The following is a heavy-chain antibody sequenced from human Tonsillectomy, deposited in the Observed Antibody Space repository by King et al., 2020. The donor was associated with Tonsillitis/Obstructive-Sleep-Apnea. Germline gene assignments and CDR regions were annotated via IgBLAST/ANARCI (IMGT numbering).Heavy chain of an antibody. D-gene: IGHD3-10*01. CDR1: GYTFTGYY. J-gene: IGHJ4*02. CDR3: ARGEYYFDY. Sequence: HVQLVESGAEVKKPGASVKVSCKASGYTFTGYYIHWVRQAPGQVFEWMGWINPNSGGKNYAQKFQGWVTMTRDTSISTAYMELSRLRSDDTAVYYCARGEYYFDYWGQGTLVTVSS. CDR2: INPNSGGK. V-gene: IGHV1-2*04.